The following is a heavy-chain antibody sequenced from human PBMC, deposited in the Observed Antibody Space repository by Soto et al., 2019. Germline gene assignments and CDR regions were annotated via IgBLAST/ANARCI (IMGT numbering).Heavy chain of an antibody. J-gene: IGHJ6*02. CDR2: IYHSGST. Sequence: SETLSLTCAVYGGSFSGYCWSWVRQPPGKGLEWIGEIYHSGSTNYNPSLKSRVTISVDKSKNQFSLKLSSVTAADTAVYYCARVEGRFYYGMDVWGQGTTVTVSS. V-gene: IGHV4-34*01. CDR1: GGSFSGYC. CDR3: ARVEGRFYYGMDV.